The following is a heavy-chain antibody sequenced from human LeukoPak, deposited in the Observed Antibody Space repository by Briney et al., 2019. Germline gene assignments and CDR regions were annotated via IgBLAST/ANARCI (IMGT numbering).Heavy chain of an antibody. Sequence: PGGSLRLSCAASGFTFSRSAMHWVRQVPGKGLEWVAVISFDGTNKYYGASVKGRFTISRDNSKNTMYLQMNSLRAEDTAVYYCASRPGIAAADFDYLGQGTLVTVSS. CDR2: ISFDGTNK. CDR1: GFTFSRSA. V-gene: IGHV3-30-3*01. J-gene: IGHJ4*02. D-gene: IGHD6-13*01. CDR3: ASRPGIAAADFDY.